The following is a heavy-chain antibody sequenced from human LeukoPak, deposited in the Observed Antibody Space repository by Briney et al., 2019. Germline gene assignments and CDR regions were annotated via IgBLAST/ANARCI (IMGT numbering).Heavy chain of an antibody. J-gene: IGHJ6*03. CDR2: INQYGTEK. V-gene: IGHV3-7*01. D-gene: IGHD2/OR15-2a*01. Sequence: QAGGSLRLSCAASGFTLSDYWMRWVRQAPGKGLEWVANINQYGTEKYYVDSVKGRFTISRDNAKKSLYLQMNSLRAEDTAVYYCVRDWHVVIGQYYYYYMDVWGKGTTVTVSS. CDR1: GFTLSDYW. CDR3: VRDWHVVIGQYYYYYMDV.